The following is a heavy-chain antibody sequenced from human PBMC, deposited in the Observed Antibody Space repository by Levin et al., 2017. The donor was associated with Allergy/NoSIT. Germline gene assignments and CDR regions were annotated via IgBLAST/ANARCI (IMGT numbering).Heavy chain of an antibody. V-gene: IGHV5-10-1*01. D-gene: IGHD3-10*01. CDR3: ARRPMVRRVTDLDAFDI. J-gene: IGHJ3*02. Sequence: GESLKISCKGSGYSFTSYWISWVRQMPGKGLEWMGRIDPSDSYTNYSPSFQGHVTISADKSISTAYLQWSSLKASDTAMYYCARRPMVRRVTDLDAFDIWGQGTMVTVSS. CDR2: IDPSDSYT. CDR1: GYSFTSYW.